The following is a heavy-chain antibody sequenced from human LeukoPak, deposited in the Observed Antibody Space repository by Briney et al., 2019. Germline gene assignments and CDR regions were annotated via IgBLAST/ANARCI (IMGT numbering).Heavy chain of an antibody. CDR3: ARDWGSDEAIDY. Sequence: GRSLRLSCAASGFTFSSYGIHWVRQAPGKGREGVAVIWHDGRNKYYADSVKGRFTISRDNSKNTVLLQMNSLRAEDTAIYYCARDWGSDEAIDYWGQGTLVTVSP. J-gene: IGHJ4*02. CDR2: IWHDGRNK. D-gene: IGHD2-21*02. V-gene: IGHV3-33*01. CDR1: GFTFSSYG.